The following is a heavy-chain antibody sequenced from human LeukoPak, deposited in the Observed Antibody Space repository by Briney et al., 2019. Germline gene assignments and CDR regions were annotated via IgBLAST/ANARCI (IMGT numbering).Heavy chain of an antibody. CDR2: IYPGDSDT. D-gene: IGHD2-15*01. Sequence: GESLQISCKGSGYSFTSYWIGWVRPMPGKGLEWMGIIYPGDSDTRYSPSFQGQVTISADKSISTAYLQWSSLKASDTAMYYCARGGVYCSGGSCYSDYWGQGTLVTVSS. J-gene: IGHJ4*02. CDR1: GYSFTSYW. V-gene: IGHV5-51*01. CDR3: ARGGVYCSGGSCYSDY.